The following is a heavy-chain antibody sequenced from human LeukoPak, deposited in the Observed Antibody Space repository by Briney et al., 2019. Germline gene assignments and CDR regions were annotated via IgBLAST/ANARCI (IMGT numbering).Heavy chain of an antibody. CDR2: IYYSGST. J-gene: IGHJ4*02. CDR1: GGSISISSYY. V-gene: IGHV4-39*01. Sequence: SETLSLTCTVSGGSISISSYYCGWIRQPPGKGLEWIGRIYYSGSTYYNPSLKSRVTISVDTSKNQFSLKLSSVTAADTAVYYCARATYDFWSGYLSAHYFDYWGQGTLVTVSS. D-gene: IGHD3-3*01. CDR3: ARATYDFWSGYLSAHYFDY.